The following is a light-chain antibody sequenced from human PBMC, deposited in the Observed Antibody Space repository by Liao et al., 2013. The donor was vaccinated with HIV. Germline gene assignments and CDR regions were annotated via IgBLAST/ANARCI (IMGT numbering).Light chain of an antibody. V-gene: IGLV3-21*01. CDR2: YDS. Sequence: SYALTQPPSLSVAPGETATITCGGNYIGNKGVYWYQQKPGQAPVMVISYDSDRPSGIPERFSGSNSGNTATLTISRVEAGDEADYYCQVWDSSSDHMVFGGGTKLTVL. CDR1: YIGNKG. J-gene: IGLJ2*01. CDR3: QVWDSSSDHMV.